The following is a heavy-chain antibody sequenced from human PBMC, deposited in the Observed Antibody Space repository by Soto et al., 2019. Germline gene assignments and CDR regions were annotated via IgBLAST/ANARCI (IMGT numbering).Heavy chain of an antibody. CDR2: INAGNGNT. Sequence: ASVKVSCKASGYTFTSYTIHWVRQAPGQRLEWMGWINAGNGNTKYPQKFQGRVTITRDTSASTAYMELSSLRPEDTAVYYCARDRPEYYYGMDVWGQGTTVTVSS. CDR3: ARDRPEYYYGMDV. J-gene: IGHJ6*02. V-gene: IGHV1-3*01. CDR1: GYTFTSYT.